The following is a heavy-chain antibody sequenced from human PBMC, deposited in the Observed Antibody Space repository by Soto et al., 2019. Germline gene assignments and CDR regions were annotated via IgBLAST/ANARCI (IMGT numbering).Heavy chain of an antibody. CDR3: ARVYSGYDFVSY. CDR1: GFTFSSYS. J-gene: IGHJ4*02. Sequence: GGSLRLSCTASGFTFSSYSMNWVRQAPGKGLEWVSSISSSSSYIYYADSVKGRFTISRDNAKNSLYLQMNSLRAEDTAVYYCARVYSGYDFVSYWDQGTLVTVS. V-gene: IGHV3-21*01. CDR2: ISSSSSYI. D-gene: IGHD5-12*01.